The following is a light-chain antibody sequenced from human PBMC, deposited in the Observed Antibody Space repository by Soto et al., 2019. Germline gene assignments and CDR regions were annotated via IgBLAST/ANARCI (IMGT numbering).Light chain of an antibody. CDR1: SSDVGGYNY. CDR2: DVS. V-gene: IGLV2-14*01. CDR3: SSYTSSSTPYV. J-gene: IGLJ1*01. Sequence: QSVLARPASVSGSRGQSITISCTGTSSDVGGYNYVSWYQQHPGKAPKLMIYDVSNRPSGVSNRFSGSKSGNTASLTISGLQAEDEADYYCSSYTSSSTPYVFGTGTKLTVL.